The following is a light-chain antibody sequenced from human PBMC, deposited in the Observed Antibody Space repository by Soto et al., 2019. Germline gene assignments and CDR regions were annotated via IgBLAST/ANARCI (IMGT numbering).Light chain of an antibody. CDR2: GAS. CDR3: QQYNNWPRT. V-gene: IGKV3-15*01. CDR1: QSVSSN. J-gene: IGKJ2*01. Sequence: EIVMTQSPATLSVSPGERATLSCRASQSVSSNLAWYQQKPGQAPRLLIYGASTRATGVPARFSGSGSGTDFTLTINSLQSEDFAVYYCQQYNNWPRTSGQGTKLEIK.